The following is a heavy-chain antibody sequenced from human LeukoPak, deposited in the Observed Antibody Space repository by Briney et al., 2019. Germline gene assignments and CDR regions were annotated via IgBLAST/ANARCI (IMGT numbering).Heavy chain of an antibody. Sequence: PSETLSLTCPVSGGSISSYYWSWIRQPPGKGLEWIGCFYNSGSTNYNPSLKSRVTISVDTSKNQFSLKLSSVTAADTAVYYCAREDITMVRGVKSRYMDVWGKGTTVTVSS. CDR3: AREDITMVRGVKSRYMDV. CDR1: GGSISSYY. D-gene: IGHD3-10*01. J-gene: IGHJ6*03. CDR2: FYNSGST. V-gene: IGHV4-4*08.